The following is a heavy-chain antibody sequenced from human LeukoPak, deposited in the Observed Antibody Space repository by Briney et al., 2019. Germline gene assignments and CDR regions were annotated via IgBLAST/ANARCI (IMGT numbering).Heavy chain of an antibody. CDR1: GFTFTSYA. V-gene: IGHV3-23*01. Sequence: PGGSLRLSCAASGFTFTSYAMSWVRQAPGKGLERVSAISGSGGSTYYADSVKGRFTISRDNSKSTQFLQMNSLRAEDTAVYYCAKDPRVGSRVATPCHWGQGTLVTVSS. D-gene: IGHD5-24*01. CDR3: AKDPRVGSRVATPCH. J-gene: IGHJ4*02. CDR2: ISGSGGST.